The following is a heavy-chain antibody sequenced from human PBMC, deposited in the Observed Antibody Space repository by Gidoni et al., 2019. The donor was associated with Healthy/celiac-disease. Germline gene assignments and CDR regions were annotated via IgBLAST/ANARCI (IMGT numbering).Heavy chain of an antibody. D-gene: IGHD3-10*01. Sequence: QVQLQQRGAGLLKPAETLSRTGAVNGGSFSGYYWSWIRQPPGKGLEWIGEINPSGSTNYNPSLKSRVTISVDTSKNQFSLKLSSVTAADTAVYYCARGRSGSGSYLDYWGQGTLVTVSS. J-gene: IGHJ4*02. V-gene: IGHV4-34*01. CDR2: INPSGST. CDR1: GGSFSGYY. CDR3: ARGRSGSGSYLDY.